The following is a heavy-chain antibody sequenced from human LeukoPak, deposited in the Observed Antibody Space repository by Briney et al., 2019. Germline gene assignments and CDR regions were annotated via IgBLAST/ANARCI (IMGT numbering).Heavy chain of an antibody. CDR1: GFTFSNAW. J-gene: IGHJ4*02. Sequence: GGSLRLSCAASGFTFSNAWMSWVRQAPGKGLEWVSAISGSGGSTYYADSVKGRFTISRDNSKNTLYLQMNSLRAEDTAVYYCAKLHSSGWSGDYWGQGTLVTVSS. CDR3: AKLHSSGWSGDY. CDR2: ISGSGGST. V-gene: IGHV3-23*01. D-gene: IGHD6-19*01.